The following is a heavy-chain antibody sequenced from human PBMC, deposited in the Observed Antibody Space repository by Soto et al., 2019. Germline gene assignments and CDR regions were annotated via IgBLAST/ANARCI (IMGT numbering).Heavy chain of an antibody. V-gene: IGHV4-59*13. CDR1: GASFSGSY. J-gene: IGHJ4*01. D-gene: IGHD3-3*01. CDR2: AYYSGTT. CDR3: AVWSALTQYYFDS. Sequence: QVLLQESGPGLVKPSETLSLTCAVSGASFSGSYWSWIRQPPGKGLEWIGYAYYSGTTVYNPSLKSRVSISVDKSKKHVSLRLNSVTAADTAVYYCAVWSALTQYYFDSWGHGTLVTVSS.